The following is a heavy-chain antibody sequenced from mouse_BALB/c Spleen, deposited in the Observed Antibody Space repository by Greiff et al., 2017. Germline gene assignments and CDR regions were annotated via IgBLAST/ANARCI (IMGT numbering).Heavy chain of an antibody. CDR3: ARSNYFDV. Sequence: EVQLQQSGGGLVQPGGSRKLSCAASGFTFSSFGMHWVRQAPEKGLEWVAYISSGSSTIYYADTVKGRFTISRDNPKNTLFLQMTSLRSEDTAMYYCARSNYFDVWGAGTTVTVSS. V-gene: IGHV5-17*02. CDR2: ISSGSSTI. J-gene: IGHJ1*01. D-gene: IGHD2-5*01. CDR1: GFTFSSFG.